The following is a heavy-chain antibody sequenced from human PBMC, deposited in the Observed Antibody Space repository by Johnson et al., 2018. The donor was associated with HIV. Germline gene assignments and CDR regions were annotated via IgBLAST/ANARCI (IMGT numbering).Heavy chain of an antibody. CDR3: AINSGYDSHGAFDI. V-gene: IGHV3-11*04. D-gene: IGHD5-12*01. CDR1: GFTFSDYY. J-gene: IGHJ3*02. CDR2: ISSTGGSI. Sequence: QMLLVESGGGLVKPGGSLRLSCAASGFTFSDYYMTWIRQAPGKGLHWVSYISSTGGSIYYADSVKGRFTISRDKAKNSLYLQMNSLRVEDTAVYYCAINSGYDSHGAFDIWGQGTMVTVSS.